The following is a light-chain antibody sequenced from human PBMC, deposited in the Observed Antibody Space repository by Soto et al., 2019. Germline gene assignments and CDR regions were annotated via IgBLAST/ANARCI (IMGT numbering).Light chain of an antibody. CDR3: CSYGASNHCYGV. CDR2: EVT. V-gene: IGLV2-8*01. J-gene: IGLJ3*02. CDR1: SSDVGGYNY. Sequence: QSALTQPPSASGAPGQSVTISCTGTSSDVGGYNYVSWYQQYPGRAPKLMIYEVTKRPSGVPDRFSGSKSGDTSSLTVSGLQAEEEADYYCCSYGASNHCYGVFGGGTKLTVL.